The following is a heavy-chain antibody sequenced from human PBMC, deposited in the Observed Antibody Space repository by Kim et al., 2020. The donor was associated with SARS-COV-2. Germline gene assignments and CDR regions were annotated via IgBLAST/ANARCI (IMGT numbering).Heavy chain of an antibody. CDR3: ARGGITNFDY. Sequence: SETLSLTCTVSGGSISSYYWSWIRQPPGKGLEWIGYIYYSGSTNYNPSLKSRVTISVDTSKNQFSLKLSSVTAADTAVYYCARGGITNFDYWGQGTLVTVSS. J-gene: IGHJ4*02. CDR2: IYYSGST. V-gene: IGHV4-59*01. D-gene: IGHD1-20*01. CDR1: GGSISSYY.